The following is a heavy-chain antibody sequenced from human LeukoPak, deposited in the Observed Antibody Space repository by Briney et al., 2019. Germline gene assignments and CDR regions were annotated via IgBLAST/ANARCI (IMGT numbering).Heavy chain of an antibody. CDR3: ARDSDSSSWYGTRWGSDP. J-gene: IGHJ5*02. V-gene: IGHV7-4-1*02. Sequence: ASVKVSCKASGYTFTSYAMDWVRQAPGQGLEWMGWINTNTGNPTYAQGFTGRFVFSLDTSVSTAYLQISSLKAEDTAVYYCARDSDSSSWYGTRWGSDPWGQGTLVTVSS. CDR2: INTNTGNP. CDR1: GYTFTSYA. D-gene: IGHD6-13*01.